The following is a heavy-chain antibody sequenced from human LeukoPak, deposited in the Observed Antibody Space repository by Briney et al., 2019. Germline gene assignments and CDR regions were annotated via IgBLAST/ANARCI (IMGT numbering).Heavy chain of an antibody. CDR2: IKQDGSEK. J-gene: IGHJ4*02. CDR3: ARDSWWLVPNSFDS. CDR1: GFTFSSDW. D-gene: IGHD6-19*01. V-gene: IGHV3-7*03. Sequence: GGSLRLSCAASGFTFSSDWMSWVRQAPGKGLEWVANIKQDGSEKYYVDSVKGRFTISRDNAKNSLYLQMNSLRAEDTAVYYCARDSWWLVPNSFDSWGQGTLVTVSS.